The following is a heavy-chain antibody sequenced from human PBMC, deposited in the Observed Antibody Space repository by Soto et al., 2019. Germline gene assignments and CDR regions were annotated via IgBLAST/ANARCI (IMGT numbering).Heavy chain of an antibody. V-gene: IGHV1-2*02. J-gene: IGHJ6*02. CDR2: INPNSGGT. Sequence: ASVKVSCKASGYTFTGYYMHWVRQAPGQGLEWMGWINPNSGGTNYAQKFQGRVTMTRDTSISTAYMELSRLRSDDTAVYYCAKGYSSGWYYYYYYGMDVWGQGTTVTVPS. CDR1: GYTFTGYY. CDR3: AKGYSSGWYYYYYYGMDV. D-gene: IGHD6-19*01.